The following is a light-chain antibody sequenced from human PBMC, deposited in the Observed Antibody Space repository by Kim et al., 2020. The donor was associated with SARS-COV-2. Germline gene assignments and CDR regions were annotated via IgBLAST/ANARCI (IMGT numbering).Light chain of an antibody. CDR3: SSFTTSSTWV. Sequence: QSALTQPASVSGSPGQSITISCTGTSSDVGAYNFVSWYQQHPCRAPKLMIYDVTERPSGISNRFSGSKSGNTASLTISGLQAEDEADYHCSSFTTSSTWVFGGGTQLTVL. CDR1: SSDVGAYNF. J-gene: IGLJ3*02. CDR2: DVT. V-gene: IGLV2-14*01.